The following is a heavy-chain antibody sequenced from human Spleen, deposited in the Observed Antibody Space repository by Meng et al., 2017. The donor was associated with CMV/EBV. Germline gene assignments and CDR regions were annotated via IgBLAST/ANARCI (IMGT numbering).Heavy chain of an antibody. Sequence: GESLKISCEASGFTFSTYWMHWVRQVPGKGLVWVSRMNSDGSSTTYADSVRSRFTIPRDNAKNTLYLQMNSLRGDDTAIYYCARDGKYCSSGTCDYYIMDFWGQGTTVTVSS. D-gene: IGHD2-15*01. CDR3: ARDGKYCSSGTCDYYIMDF. V-gene: IGHV3-74*01. CDR1: GFTFSTYW. CDR2: MNSDGSST. J-gene: IGHJ6*02.